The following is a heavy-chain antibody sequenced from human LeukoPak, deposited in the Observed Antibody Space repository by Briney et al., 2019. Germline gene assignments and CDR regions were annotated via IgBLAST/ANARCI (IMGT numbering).Heavy chain of an antibody. V-gene: IGHV4-34*01. Sequence: SETLSLTCAVYGGSFSGYQWSWIRQPPGKGLEWIGEINHSGSTNYNPSLKSRVNISVDTSKNQFSLKLSSVTAADTAAYYCARTSIYYDSSGYRSWGQGTLVTVSS. CDR2: INHSGST. CDR1: GGSFSGYQ. J-gene: IGHJ5*02. CDR3: ARTSIYYDSSGYRS. D-gene: IGHD3-22*01.